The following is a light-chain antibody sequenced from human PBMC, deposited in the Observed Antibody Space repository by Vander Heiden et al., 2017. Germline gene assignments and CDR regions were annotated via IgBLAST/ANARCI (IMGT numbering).Light chain of an antibody. V-gene: IGKV3-11*01. CDR1: QSVSSY. J-gene: IGKJ2*01. Sequence: EIVLTQSPATLSLSPGEGATLSCRASQSVSSYLAWYQQKPGQAPRLLIYDASNRATGIPARFSGSGSGTDFTLTISSLEPEDFAVYYCQQRSNWPYTFGQGTKVEIK. CDR2: DAS. CDR3: QQRSNWPYT.